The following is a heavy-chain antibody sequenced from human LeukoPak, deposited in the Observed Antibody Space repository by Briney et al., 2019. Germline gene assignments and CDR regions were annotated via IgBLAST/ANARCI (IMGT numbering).Heavy chain of an antibody. Sequence: GGSLRLSCGASGFTFGDYAMYWVRQARGKGLEWVSLINWEGGDTSYADSVKGRFTISRDNTKNSLFLPMNRLRTDDTAFYYCATALDVGLWFGQSHFDSWGKGTLVTASS. D-gene: IGHD3-10*01. CDR2: INWEGGDT. CDR1: GFTFGDYA. J-gene: IGHJ4*02. CDR3: ATALDVGLWFGQSHFDS. V-gene: IGHV3-43*01.